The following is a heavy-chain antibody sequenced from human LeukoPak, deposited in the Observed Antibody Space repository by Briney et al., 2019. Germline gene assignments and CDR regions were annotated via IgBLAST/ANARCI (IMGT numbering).Heavy chain of an antibody. CDR1: GYTLTGHY. CDR2: INPNTGAT. D-gene: IGHD3-10*01. J-gene: IGHJ4*02. V-gene: IGHV1-2*02. Sequence: ASVKVSCKASGYTLTGHYLHWVRQAPGQGLEWMGWINPNTGATTYAQRFQGRVTLTRDTSISTAYMDLSRLRPDDTAVYYCASLLLWFGELTWWGQGTLVTVSS. CDR3: ASLLLWFGELTW.